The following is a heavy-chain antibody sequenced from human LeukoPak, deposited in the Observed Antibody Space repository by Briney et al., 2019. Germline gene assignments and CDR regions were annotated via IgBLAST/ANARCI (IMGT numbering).Heavy chain of an antibody. CDR3: TRGGSSSWPFDY. CDR2: IYSGGST. V-gene: IGHV3-66*01. Sequence: GGSLRLSCAASGFTVRSNYMSWVRQAPGKGLEWVSVIYSGGSTYDADSVKGRFTISRDNSKNTVYLQMNTLRAEDTAVHYCTRGGSSSWPFDYWGQGTLVTVSS. D-gene: IGHD6-13*01. J-gene: IGHJ4*02. CDR1: GFTVRSNY.